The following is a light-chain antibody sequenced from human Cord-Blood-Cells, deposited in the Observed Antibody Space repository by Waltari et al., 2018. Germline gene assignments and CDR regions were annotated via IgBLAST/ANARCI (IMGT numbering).Light chain of an antibody. CDR1: QSVSSK. Sequence: EIVLTQSPATLSLSPGERATLSCRASQSVSSKLAWYQQEPGQAPRLLIYDASNRATGIPARFSGSWSGTDFTLTISSLEPEDFAVYYCQQRSNWLKYSFGQGTKLEIK. J-gene: IGKJ2*03. V-gene: IGKV3-11*01. CDR2: DAS. CDR3: QQRSNWLKYS.